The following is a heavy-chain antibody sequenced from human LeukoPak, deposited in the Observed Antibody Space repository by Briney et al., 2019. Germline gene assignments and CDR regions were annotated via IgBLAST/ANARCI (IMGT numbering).Heavy chain of an antibody. J-gene: IGHJ3*02. CDR2: ISSSGSTI. CDR3: AIQYSGSYYVDAFDI. V-gene: IGHV3-48*03. Sequence: GGSLRLSCAASGFTFSSYEMNWVRQAPGKGLEWVSYISSSGSTIYYADSVKGRFTISRDNAKNSLYLQMNSLRAEDTAVYYCAIQYSGSYYVDAFDIWGQGTMVTVSS. D-gene: IGHD1-26*01. CDR1: GFTFSSYE.